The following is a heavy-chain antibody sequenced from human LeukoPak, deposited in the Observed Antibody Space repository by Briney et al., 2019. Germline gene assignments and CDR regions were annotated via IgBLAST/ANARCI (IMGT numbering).Heavy chain of an antibody. CDR2: IWYDGSNK. D-gene: IGHD2-2*01. J-gene: IGHJ6*04. CDR3: ARDFYCSSTSCYLYYYYYYGMDV. V-gene: IGHV3-33*01. CDR1: GFSFSSYG. Sequence: GSLPLSCAASGFSFSSYGMHWGRPAPGKGVEWVAVIWYDGSNKYYADSVKGRFTISRNNSKNTLYLQMNSLRDEDTAVYYCARDFYCSSTSCYLYYYYYYGMDVWGKGTTVTVSS.